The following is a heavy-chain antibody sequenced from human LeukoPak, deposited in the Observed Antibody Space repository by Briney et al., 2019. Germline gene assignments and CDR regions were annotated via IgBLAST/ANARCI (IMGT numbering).Heavy chain of an antibody. CDR2: IKNDGSST. CDR1: GFTFTTYW. D-gene: IGHD3-16*01. CDR3: AKGGFVWGSYGRYYFDY. V-gene: IGHV3-74*01. J-gene: IGHJ4*02. Sequence: PGGSLRLSCTAPGFTFTTYWMHWVRQAPGKGLLWVSRIKNDGSSTYYADSVKGRFTISRDNSKNTLYLQMNSLRAQDTTVLYGAKGGFVWGSYGRYYFDYWGQGTLVTVSS.